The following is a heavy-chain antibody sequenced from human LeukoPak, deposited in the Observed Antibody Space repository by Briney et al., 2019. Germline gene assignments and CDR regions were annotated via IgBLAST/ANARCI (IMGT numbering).Heavy chain of an antibody. J-gene: IGHJ4*02. CDR2: LSTSTTFI. CDR1: GGSISSGGYY. CDR3: GNLDTPMGY. D-gene: IGHD5-18*01. V-gene: IGHV3-11*06. Sequence: LSLTCTVSGGSISSGGYYWSWIRQHPGKGLEWVSYLSTSTTFINYADSVRGRFTISRDNAKNTLYLQMNSLRAEDTAVYYCGNLDTPMGYWGQGTLVTVSS.